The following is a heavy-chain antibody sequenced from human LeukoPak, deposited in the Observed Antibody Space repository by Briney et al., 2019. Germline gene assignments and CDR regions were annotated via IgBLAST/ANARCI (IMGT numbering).Heavy chain of an antibody. CDR2: ISYDGSNK. Sequence: GGSLRLSCAASGFTFSSYGMHWVRQAPGKGLEWVAVISYDGSNKYYADSVKGRFTISRDNSKNTLYLQMNSLRAEDTAVYYCAKGYCSGGSCYSNDAFDIWGQGTMVTVSS. D-gene: IGHD2-15*01. J-gene: IGHJ3*02. CDR3: AKGYCSGGSCYSNDAFDI. V-gene: IGHV3-30*18. CDR1: GFTFSSYG.